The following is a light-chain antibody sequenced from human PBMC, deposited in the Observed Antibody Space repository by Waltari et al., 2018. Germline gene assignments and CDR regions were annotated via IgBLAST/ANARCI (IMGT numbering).Light chain of an antibody. V-gene: IGLV2-8*01. CDR1: SSDVGGYNH. CDR3: SSYAGSNNVV. CDR2: EVS. Sequence: QSALTQPPSASGSPGQSVTISCPGTSSDVGGYNHVPWYQQHPGKAPKLMLYEVSKRPSGVPDRFSGSKSGNTASLTVSGLQAEDEADYYCSSYAGSNNVVFGGGTKLTVL. J-gene: IGLJ2*01.